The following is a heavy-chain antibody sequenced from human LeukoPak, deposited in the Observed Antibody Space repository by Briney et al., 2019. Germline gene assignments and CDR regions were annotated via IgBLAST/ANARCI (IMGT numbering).Heavy chain of an antibody. CDR1: GGTFSSYA. J-gene: IGHJ4*02. CDR3: ARTKAVADYYFDY. V-gene: IGHV1-69*04. CDR2: IIPILGIA. Sequence: SVKVSCKASGGTFSSYAISWVRQAPGQGLEWMGRIIPILGIANYAQKFQGRVTITADKSTSTAYMELSSLRSEDTAVYYCARTKAVADYYFDYWGQGTLVTVSS. D-gene: IGHD6-19*01.